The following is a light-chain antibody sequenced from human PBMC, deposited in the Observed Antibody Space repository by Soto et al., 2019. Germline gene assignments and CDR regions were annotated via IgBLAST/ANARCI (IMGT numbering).Light chain of an antibody. J-gene: IGKJ1*01. V-gene: IGKV1-13*02. CDR1: QAIRTA. CDR2: KAS. CDR3: QQFHSFSRT. Sequence: AIPLTQSPSSLSASVGDRDTIPCRASQAIRTALGWYQQKPGKAPKLLIYKASTLKSGVPSRFSGSGSGTEFTLTISSLQPEDFATYYCQQFHSFSRTFGQGTKVDIK.